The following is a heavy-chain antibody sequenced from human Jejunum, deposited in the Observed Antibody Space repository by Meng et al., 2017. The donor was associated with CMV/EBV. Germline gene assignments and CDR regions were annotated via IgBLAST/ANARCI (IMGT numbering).Heavy chain of an antibody. CDR2: INIDGSSA. J-gene: IGHJ4*02. CDR3: ARDNRNMAALCDY. CDR1: GVTFSSYW. Sequence: SGVTFSSYWMHWVRQAPGKGLVWVARINIDGSSATYVDTMKGRFTVSRDNAKNTLYLQMNSLRAEDTAVYYCARDNRNMAALCDYWGQGTLVTVSS. D-gene: IGHD6-6*01. V-gene: IGHV3-74*01.